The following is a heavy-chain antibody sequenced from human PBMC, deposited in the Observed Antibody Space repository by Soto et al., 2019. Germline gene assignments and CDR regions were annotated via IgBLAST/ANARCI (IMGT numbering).Heavy chain of an antibody. CDR3: VETGIVGATSFDY. CDR1: GGSFSGYY. Sequence: SETLSLTCAVYGGSFSGYYWSWIRQPPGKGLEWIGEINHSGSTNYNPSLKSRVTISVDTSKNQFSLKLSSVTAADTAVYYCVETGIVGATSFDYWGQGTLVTVSS. CDR2: INHSGST. V-gene: IGHV4-34*01. J-gene: IGHJ4*02. D-gene: IGHD1-26*01.